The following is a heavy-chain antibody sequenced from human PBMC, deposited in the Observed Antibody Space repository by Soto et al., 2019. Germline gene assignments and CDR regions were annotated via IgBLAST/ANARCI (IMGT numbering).Heavy chain of an antibody. CDR3: ARLEGLATISYYFDF. V-gene: IGHV4-34*01. D-gene: IGHD3-9*01. CDR2: INHSGST. Sequence: SETLSLTCAFYGGSFSGYYWSWIRQPPGKGLEWIGEINHSGSTNYNPSLKSRVTISVDTSKNQFSLKLNSVTAADSAVYFCARLEGLATISYYFDFWGQGALVTVSS. J-gene: IGHJ4*02. CDR1: GGSFSGYY.